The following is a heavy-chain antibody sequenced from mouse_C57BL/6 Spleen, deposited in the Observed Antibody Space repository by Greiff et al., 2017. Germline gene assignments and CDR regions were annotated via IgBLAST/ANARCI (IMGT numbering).Heavy chain of an antibody. V-gene: IGHV5-16*01. CDR2: INYDGSST. J-gene: IGHJ2*01. Sequence: EVKVVESEGGLVQPGSSMKLSCTASGFTFSDYYMAWVRQVPEKGLEWVANINYDGSSTYYLDSLKSRFIISRDNAKNILYLQMSSLKSEDTATYYCARGYGPFDYWGQGTTLTVSS. CDR1: GFTFSDYY. CDR3: ARGYGPFDY. D-gene: IGHD2-10*02.